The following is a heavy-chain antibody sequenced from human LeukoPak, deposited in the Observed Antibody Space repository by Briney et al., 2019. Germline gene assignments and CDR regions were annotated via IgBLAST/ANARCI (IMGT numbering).Heavy chain of an antibody. J-gene: IGHJ4*02. CDR2: IIPIFGTA. Sequence: SVKVSCKASGGTFSSYAISWVRQAPGQGLEWMGGIIPIFGTANYAQKFQGKVTITADESTSTAYMELSSLSSEDTAVYYCARSYDSSGYYHYYFDYWGQGTLVTVSS. CDR1: GGTFSSYA. V-gene: IGHV1-69*13. D-gene: IGHD3-22*01. CDR3: ARSYDSSGYYHYYFDY.